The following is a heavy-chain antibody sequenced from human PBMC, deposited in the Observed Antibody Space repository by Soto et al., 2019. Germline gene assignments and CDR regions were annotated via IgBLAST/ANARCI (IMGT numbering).Heavy chain of an antibody. Sequence: ASVKVSCKASGYTFTSYGISWVRQAPGQGLEWMGWINVYNGNTNYAQKFQGRVTMTTDTSTSTAYMELSSLRSEDTAVYYCARSIVVVTAADHWGQGTLVTVSS. CDR1: GYTFTSYG. D-gene: IGHD2-21*02. CDR3: ARSIVVVTAADH. V-gene: IGHV1-18*01. CDR2: INVYNGNT. J-gene: IGHJ4*02.